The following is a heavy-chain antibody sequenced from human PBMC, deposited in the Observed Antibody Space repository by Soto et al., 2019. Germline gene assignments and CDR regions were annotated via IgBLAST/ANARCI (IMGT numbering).Heavy chain of an antibody. V-gene: IGHV4-59*01. D-gene: IGHD3-22*01. J-gene: IGHJ6*02. CDR1: GGSISSYY. CDR3: ARWARWAAWLLPRYYYYYYGMDV. Sequence: PSETLSLTCTVSGGSISSYYWSWIRQPPGKGLEWIGYIYYSGSTNYNPSLKSRVTISVDTSKNQFSLKLSSVTAADTAVYYCARWARWAAWLLPRYYYYYYGMDVWGQGTTVTVS. CDR2: IYYSGST.